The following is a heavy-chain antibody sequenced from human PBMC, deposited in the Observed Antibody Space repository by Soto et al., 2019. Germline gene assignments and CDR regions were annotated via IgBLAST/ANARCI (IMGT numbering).Heavy chain of an antibody. CDR2: ISTTSFTI. Sequence: VGSLRLSCAASGFSFSTYNMDWVRQAPGKGPEWIAYISTTSFTIYYADSVKGRLTISRDNDRNSLYLEMNSLRDEDTAVYYCARDRCYDGTCYSASDSWGQGTLVTVSS. CDR1: GFSFSTYN. V-gene: IGHV3-48*02. D-gene: IGHD2-15*01. J-gene: IGHJ5*01. CDR3: ARDRCYDGTCYSASDS.